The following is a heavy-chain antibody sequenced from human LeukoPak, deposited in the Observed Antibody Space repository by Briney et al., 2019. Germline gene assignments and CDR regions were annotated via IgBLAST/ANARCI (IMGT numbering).Heavy chain of an antibody. CDR2: IKQDGSEK. D-gene: IGHD3-10*01. CDR3: ATTPSAGAYYFDY. Sequence: GGSLRLSCAASGFPFSSYWMSWVRQAPGKGLEWVANIKQDGSEKYYVDSVKGRFTISRDNAKNSLYLQMNSLRAEDTAVYYCATTPSAGAYYFDYWGQGTLVTVSS. CDR1: GFPFSSYW. J-gene: IGHJ4*02. V-gene: IGHV3-7*01.